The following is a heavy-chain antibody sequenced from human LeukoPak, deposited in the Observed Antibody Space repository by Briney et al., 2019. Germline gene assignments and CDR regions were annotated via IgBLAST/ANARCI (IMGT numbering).Heavy chain of an antibody. CDR2: ISSSGTTI. CDR3: ARDRWGKYYFDY. CDR1: GFPSSDFY. Sequence: GRSLRLSCAASGFPSSDFYMSWIRQAPGKGLEWVSYISSSGTTIYYADSVKGRFTISRDNAKNSLYLQMNNLRAEDTAVYYCARDRWGKYYFDYWGQGTLVTVSS. V-gene: IGHV3-11*01. D-gene: IGHD7-27*01. J-gene: IGHJ4*02.